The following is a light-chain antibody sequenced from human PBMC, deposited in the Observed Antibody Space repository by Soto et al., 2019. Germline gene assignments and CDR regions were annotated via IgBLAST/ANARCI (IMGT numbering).Light chain of an antibody. CDR2: GAS. CDR3: QQYNNWPPIT. CDR1: RSVSSY. V-gene: IGKV3-15*01. J-gene: IGKJ5*01. Sequence: EIVLTQSPATLSLSPGEPATLSCRATRSVSSYLAWYQQKPGQAPRLLIYGASTRATGIPARFSGSGSGTEFTLTISSLQSEDFAVYYCQQYNNWPPITFGQGTRLEIK.